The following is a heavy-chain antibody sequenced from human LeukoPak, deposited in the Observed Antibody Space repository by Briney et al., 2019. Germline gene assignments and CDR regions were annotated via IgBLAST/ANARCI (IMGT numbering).Heavy chain of an antibody. D-gene: IGHD2-15*01. J-gene: IGHJ3*02. CDR3: ARVLAYCSGGSCYGAFDI. CDR1: GGSISSSSYS. Sequence: SETLSLTCTVSGGSISSSSYSWGWIRQPPGKALEWIGSIYYSGSPYYNPSLKSRVTISVDTSKNQFSLKLSSVTAADTAVYYCARVLAYCSGGSCYGAFDIWGQGTMVTVSS. CDR2: IYYSGSP. V-gene: IGHV4-39*07.